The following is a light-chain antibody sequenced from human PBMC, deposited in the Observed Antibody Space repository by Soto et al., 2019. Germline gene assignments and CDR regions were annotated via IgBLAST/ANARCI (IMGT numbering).Light chain of an antibody. CDR3: QQSYMDPIT. CDR1: QGISSS. CDR2: AAS. J-gene: IGKJ5*01. Sequence: DIQLTQSPSFLSASVGDRVTITCRASQGISSSLAWYQQKPGEAPKLLIYAASTLQSGVPSRFSGSGYGTEFTLTISSLQPEDFASYFCQQSYMDPITFGQGTRLE. V-gene: IGKV1-9*01.